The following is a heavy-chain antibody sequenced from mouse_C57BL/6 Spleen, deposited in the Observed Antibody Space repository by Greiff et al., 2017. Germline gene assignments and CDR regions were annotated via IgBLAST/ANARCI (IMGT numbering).Heavy chain of an antibody. V-gene: IGHV1-15*01. CDR3: TRHYGSSYEVWFAY. Sequence: VQLQQSGAELVRPGASVTLSCKASGYTFTDYEMHWVKQTPVHGLEWIGAIDPETGGTAYNQKFKGKAILTADKSSSTAYMELRSLTSEDSAVYSCTRHYGSSYEVWFAYWGKGTLVTVSA. D-gene: IGHD1-1*01. CDR1: GYTFTDYE. J-gene: IGHJ3*01. CDR2: IDPETGGT.